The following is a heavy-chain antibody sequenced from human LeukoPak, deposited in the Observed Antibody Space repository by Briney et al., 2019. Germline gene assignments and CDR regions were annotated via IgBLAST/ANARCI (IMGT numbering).Heavy chain of an antibody. Sequence: GGSLRLSCAASGFNFSDYYMTWIRQAPGKGLECVSYISSSGSTIYYADSVKGRFTISRDNAKKSLYLQMNSLRAEDTAVYYCARAGSSVWEYYFDFWGQGTLVTVSS. J-gene: IGHJ4*02. CDR1: GFNFSDYY. V-gene: IGHV3-11*01. CDR2: ISSSGSTI. D-gene: IGHD6-19*01. CDR3: ARAGSSVWEYYFDF.